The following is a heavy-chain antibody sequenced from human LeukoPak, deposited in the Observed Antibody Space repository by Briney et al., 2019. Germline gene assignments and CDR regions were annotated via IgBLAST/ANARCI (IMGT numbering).Heavy chain of an antibody. Sequence: GGSLRPSCAAPGFTFSSYAMHWVGQAPAKGLGWGAVISYDGSNKYYADSVKGRFTISRDNAKNSLYLQMNSLRAEDTAVYYCARDEDDWNYYYYGMDVWGQGTTVTVSS. D-gene: IGHD3-3*01. V-gene: IGHV3-30*04. CDR1: GFTFSSYA. CDR3: ARDEDDWNYYYYGMDV. CDR2: ISYDGSNK. J-gene: IGHJ6*02.